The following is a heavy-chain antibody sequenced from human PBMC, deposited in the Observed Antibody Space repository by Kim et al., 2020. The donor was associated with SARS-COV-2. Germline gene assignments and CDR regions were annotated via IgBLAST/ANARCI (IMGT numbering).Heavy chain of an antibody. V-gene: IGHV3-49*04. J-gene: IGHJ4*02. CDR3: TRVSPPNPNHYDFWSGTLNYFDY. CDR2: IRSKAYGGTT. Sequence: GGSLRLSCTASGFTFGDYAMSWVRQAPGKGLEWVGFIRSKAYGGTTEYAASVKGRFTISRDDSKSIAYLQMNSLKTEDTAVYYCTRVSPPNPNHYDFWSGTLNYFDYWGQGTLVTVSS. CDR1: GFTFGDYA. D-gene: IGHD3-3*01.